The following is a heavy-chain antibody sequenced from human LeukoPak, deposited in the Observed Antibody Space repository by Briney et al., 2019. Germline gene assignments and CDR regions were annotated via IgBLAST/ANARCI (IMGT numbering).Heavy chain of an antibody. CDR2: IYYSGST. Sequence: PSETLSLTCTVSGGSISSGDYYWSWIRQPPGKGLEWIGYIYYSGSTNYNPSLKSRVTISVDTSKNQFSLKLSSVTAADTAVYYCARVAYYYDSSGYSYYFDYWGQGTLVTVSS. D-gene: IGHD3-22*01. J-gene: IGHJ4*02. CDR3: ARVAYYYDSSGYSYYFDY. V-gene: IGHV4-61*08. CDR1: GGSISSGDYY.